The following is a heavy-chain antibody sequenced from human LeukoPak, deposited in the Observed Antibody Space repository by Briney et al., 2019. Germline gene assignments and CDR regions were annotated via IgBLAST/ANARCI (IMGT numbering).Heavy chain of an antibody. CDR2: IGSSGTTI. CDR3: ALLAVASGFDY. Sequence: PGGSLRLSCAVSGFPFSFYEMNWVRQAPGKGPEWVSNIGSSGTTIYYADSVKGRFSISRDNAKSSLYLQMNSLRVEDTAVYYCALLAVASGFDYWGQGALVTVSS. CDR1: GFPFSFYE. J-gene: IGHJ4*02. D-gene: IGHD6-19*01. V-gene: IGHV3-48*03.